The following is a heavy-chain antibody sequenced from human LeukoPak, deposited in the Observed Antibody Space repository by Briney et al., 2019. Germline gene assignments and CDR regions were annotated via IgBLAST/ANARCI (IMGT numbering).Heavy chain of an antibody. Sequence: PSETLSLTCTVSGGSISSGDYYWSWIRQPPGKVLEWIGYIYYSGSTYYNPSLKSRVTISVDTSKNQFSLKLSSVTAADTAVYYCARGLGYCSSTSCYFYWFDPWGQGTLATVSS. D-gene: IGHD2-2*03. CDR2: IYYSGST. V-gene: IGHV4-30-4*08. J-gene: IGHJ5*02. CDR3: ARGLGYCSSTSCYFYWFDP. CDR1: GGSISSGDYY.